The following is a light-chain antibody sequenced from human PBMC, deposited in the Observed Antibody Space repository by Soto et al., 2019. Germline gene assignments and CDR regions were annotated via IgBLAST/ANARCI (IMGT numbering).Light chain of an antibody. J-gene: IGKJ2*01. CDR1: QSISSW. Sequence: DIQMTQSPSTLSASVGDRVTITCRASQSISSWLAWYQQKRGKAPKLLIYGASSLESGVPSRFSGSGSVTDFTLTIDSLQPDDFATYYCQQYSSSSPTFGQGPKLEIK. CDR2: GAS. CDR3: QQYSSSSPT. V-gene: IGKV1-5*01.